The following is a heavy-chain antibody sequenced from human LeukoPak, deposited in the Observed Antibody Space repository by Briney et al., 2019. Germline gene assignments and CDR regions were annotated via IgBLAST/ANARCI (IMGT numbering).Heavy chain of an antibody. Sequence: SETLSLTCTVSGGSISRGGYYWSWIRQHPGKGLEYIGYIYYSGSIYYNPSLKSRVTISLDPSKNQFSLKLSSVTAADTAVYCCARDRGYSYGCDAFDIWGQGTMVTVSS. J-gene: IGHJ3*02. V-gene: IGHV4-31*03. CDR1: GGSISRGGYY. CDR2: IYYSGSI. CDR3: ARDRGYSYGCDAFDI. D-gene: IGHD5-18*01.